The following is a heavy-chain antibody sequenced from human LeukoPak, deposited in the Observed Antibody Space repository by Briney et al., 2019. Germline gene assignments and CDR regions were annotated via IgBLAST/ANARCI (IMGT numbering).Heavy chain of an antibody. CDR2: VHYSGST. V-gene: IGHV4-39*01. CDR3: ARHLGGNAFDL. Sequence: PSETLSLTCTVSGGSISSSSHYWGWIRQPPGKGLEWIGSVHYSGSTYYNPSLKSRVTTSVDTSKNQVSLKLSTVTAADTAVYYCARHLGGNAFDLWGQGTMVTVSS. D-gene: IGHD3-16*01. J-gene: IGHJ3*01. CDR1: GGSISSSSHY.